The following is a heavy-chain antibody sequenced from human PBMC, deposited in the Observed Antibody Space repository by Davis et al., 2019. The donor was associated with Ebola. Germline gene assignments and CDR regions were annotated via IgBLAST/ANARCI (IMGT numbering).Heavy chain of an antibody. CDR2: ISSRGTNI. Sequence: GESLKISCAASGFTFTSYAMDWVRQAPGKGLEWVSYISSRGTNIYYADSVKGRFTISRDIVKNSLYLQMNSLRDEDTAVYYCARGSENWNYVDYWGQGTLVTVSS. CDR3: ARGSENWNYVDY. V-gene: IGHV3-48*02. D-gene: IGHD1-1*01. J-gene: IGHJ4*02. CDR1: GFTFTSYA.